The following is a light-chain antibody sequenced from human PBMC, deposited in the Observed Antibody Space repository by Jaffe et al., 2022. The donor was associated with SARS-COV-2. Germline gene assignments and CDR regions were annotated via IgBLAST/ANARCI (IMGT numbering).Light chain of an antibody. CDR1: QSVGSIY. J-gene: IGKJ3*01. V-gene: IGKV3-20*01. CDR3: QQYGSSPREGLT. CDR2: GAS. Sequence: EIELTQSPGTLSLSPGERATLSCRASQSVGSIYLAWYQQKPGQAPRLLIYGASSRATGIPDRFSGSGSGTDFTLTISRLEPEDFAVYYCQQYGSSPREGLTFGPGTKVDLK.